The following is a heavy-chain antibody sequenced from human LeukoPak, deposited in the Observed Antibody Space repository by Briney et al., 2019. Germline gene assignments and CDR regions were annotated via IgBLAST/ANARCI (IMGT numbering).Heavy chain of an antibody. J-gene: IGHJ4*02. D-gene: IGHD3-16*02. V-gene: IGHV1-18*01. CDR2: ISAYNGNT. Sequence: ASVKVSCKASGYTFTSYGISWVRQAPGQGLEWMGWISAYNGNTNYAQKLQGRVTMTTDTSTSTAYMELRSLRSDDTAVYYCAREGAMITFGGVIVVWGQGTLVTVSS. CDR3: AREGAMITFGGVIVV. CDR1: GYTFTSYG.